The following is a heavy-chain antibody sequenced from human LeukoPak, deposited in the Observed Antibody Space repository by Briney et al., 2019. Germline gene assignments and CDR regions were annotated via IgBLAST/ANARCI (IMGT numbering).Heavy chain of an antibody. Sequence: ASVKVSCKASGYTFTGYYMHWVRQAPGQGLEWMGIINPSGGSTSYAQKFQGRVTMTRDTSTSTVYMELNSLRSEDTAVYYCARANSRGWYGYWGQGTLVTVSS. CDR3: ARANSRGWYGY. D-gene: IGHD6-19*01. CDR2: INPSGGST. J-gene: IGHJ4*02. V-gene: IGHV1-46*01. CDR1: GYTFTGYY.